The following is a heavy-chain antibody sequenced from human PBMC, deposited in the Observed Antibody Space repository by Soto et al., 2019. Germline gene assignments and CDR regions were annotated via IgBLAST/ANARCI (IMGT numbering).Heavy chain of an antibody. D-gene: IGHD3-9*01. CDR1: GGTFSSYA. Sequence: SVKVSCKASGGTFSSYAISWVRQAPGQGLEWMGGIIPIFGTANYAQKFQGRVTITADESTSTAYMELSSLRSEDTAVYYCATYYDILTGRSMDYYYGMDVWGQGTTVTVSS. V-gene: IGHV1-69*13. J-gene: IGHJ6*02. CDR2: IIPIFGTA. CDR3: ATYYDILTGRSMDYYYGMDV.